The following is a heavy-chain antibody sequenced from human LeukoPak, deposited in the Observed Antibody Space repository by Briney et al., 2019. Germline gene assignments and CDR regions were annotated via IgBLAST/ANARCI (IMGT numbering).Heavy chain of an antibody. CDR2: ISSSGSTI. J-gene: IGHJ4*02. V-gene: IGHV3-11*01. CDR1: GFTFSDYY. Sequence: PGGSLRLSCAASGFTFSDYYMSWIRQAPGKGLEWVSYISSSGSTIYYADSVKGRFTISRDNAKNSLYLQMNSLRAEDTAVYYCAKNSITVTTYFDYWGQGTLVTVSS. D-gene: IGHD4-11*01. CDR3: AKNSITVTTYFDY.